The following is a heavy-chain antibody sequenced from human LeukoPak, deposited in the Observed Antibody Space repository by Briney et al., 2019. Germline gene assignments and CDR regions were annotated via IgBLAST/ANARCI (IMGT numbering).Heavy chain of an antibody. CDR3: AKVDPGRYYDFWSGYYVSTHSPIDY. CDR1: GFTFSSYG. Sequence: PGGSLRLSCAASGFTFSSYGMHWVRQAPGKGLEWVAVISYDGSNKYYADSVKGRFTISRDNSRNTLYLQMNSLRAEDTAVHYCAKVDPGRYYDFWSGYYVSTHSPIDYWGQGTLVTVSS. V-gene: IGHV3-30*18. J-gene: IGHJ4*02. D-gene: IGHD3-3*01. CDR2: ISYDGSNK.